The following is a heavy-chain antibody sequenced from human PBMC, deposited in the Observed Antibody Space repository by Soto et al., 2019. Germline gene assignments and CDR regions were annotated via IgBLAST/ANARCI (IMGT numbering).Heavy chain of an antibody. CDR3: ARGADAVVAATTDY. V-gene: IGHV1-18*01. J-gene: IGHJ4*02. D-gene: IGHD2-15*01. CDR2: ISAYNGDT. Sequence: GASVKVSCKASGYTFTSYGISWVRQAPGQGLEWMGWISAYNGDTNYAQKLQGRVTMTTDTSTSTAYMELRSLRSDDTAVYYCARGADAVVAATTDYWGQGTLVTVSS. CDR1: GYTFTSYG.